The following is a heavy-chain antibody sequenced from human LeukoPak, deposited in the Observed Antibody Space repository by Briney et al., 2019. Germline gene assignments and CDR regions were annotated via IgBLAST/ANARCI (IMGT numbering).Heavy chain of an antibody. CDR3: ASLEQLVPSGWYPHFDY. D-gene: IGHD6-19*01. Sequence: SETLSLTCTVSGGSISSSSYYWGWIRQPPGKGLEWIGSIYYSGSTYYNPSLKSRVTISVDTSKNQFSLKLSSVTAADTAVYYCASLEQLVPSGWYPHFDYWGQGTLVTVSS. J-gene: IGHJ4*02. CDR2: IYYSGST. V-gene: IGHV4-39*01. CDR1: GGSISSSSYY.